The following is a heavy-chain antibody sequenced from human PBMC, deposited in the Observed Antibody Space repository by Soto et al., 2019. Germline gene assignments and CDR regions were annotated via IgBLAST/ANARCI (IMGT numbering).Heavy chain of an antibody. Sequence: GSLRLSCAVSGFIVSNTYMSWVRQAPGKGLEWVAVIYIGDITHYADAVKGRFTISSDKSWNTLFLQMNGLRVEDTAVYYCARDLQGHFGLDVWGQGTTVTVSS. J-gene: IGHJ6*02. CDR1: GFIVSNTY. CDR2: IYIGDIT. V-gene: IGHV3-53*01. CDR3: ARDLQGHFGLDV.